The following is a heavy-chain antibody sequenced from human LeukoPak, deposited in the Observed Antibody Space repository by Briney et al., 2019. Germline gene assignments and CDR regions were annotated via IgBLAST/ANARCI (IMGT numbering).Heavy chain of an antibody. CDR2: INPSGGST. CDR1: GYTFTSYY. V-gene: IGHV1-46*01. J-gene: IGHJ4*02. Sequence: ASVKVSCKASGYTFTSYYMHWVRQAPGQGLEWMGIINPSGGSTSYAQKFQGRVTMTRDTSISTAYMELSRLRSDDTAVYYCARDDERGTFDYWGQGTLVTVSS. D-gene: IGHD1-26*01. CDR3: ARDDERGTFDY.